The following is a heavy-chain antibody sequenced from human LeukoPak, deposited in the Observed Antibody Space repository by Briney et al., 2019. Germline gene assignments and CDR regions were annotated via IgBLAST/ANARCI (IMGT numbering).Heavy chain of an antibody. D-gene: IGHD3-22*01. CDR3: AKDTSGSYFTGDY. V-gene: IGHV3-48*01. J-gene: IGHJ4*02. CDR2: IDRSSSKI. CDR1: EFSFSSYS. Sequence: PGGSLRLSCAASEFSFSSYSMNWVRQAPGKGLEWVSYIDRSSSKIYYADSVKGRFTISRDNSKNTLYLQMNSLRAEDTAVYYCAKDTSGSYFTGDYWGQGTLVTVSS.